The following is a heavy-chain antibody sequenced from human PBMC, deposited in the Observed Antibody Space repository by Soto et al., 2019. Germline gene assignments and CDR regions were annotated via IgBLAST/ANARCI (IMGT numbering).Heavy chain of an antibody. D-gene: IGHD5-18*01. Sequence: QMHLVQSGAEVKKPGSSVKVSCKASGGSFSYTLSWVRQAPGQGLEWMGGIMPIFGTTNYAQKFQDRVTITADESTKTAYMELNTLRSEDTAVYYCARLHSHGTYGMDVWGQGTTVTVSS. V-gene: IGHV1-69*01. CDR2: IMPIFGTT. CDR1: GGSFSYT. J-gene: IGHJ6*02. CDR3: ARLHSHGTYGMDV.